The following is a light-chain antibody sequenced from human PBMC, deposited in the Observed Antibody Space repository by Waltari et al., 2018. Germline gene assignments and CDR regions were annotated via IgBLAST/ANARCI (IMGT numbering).Light chain of an antibody. J-gene: IGKJ3*01. Sequence: DIVMTQSPLSLPVTPGEPASISCRSSQSLLHSNGYNFLDWYLQKPGQSPQRLIHLASNRASGVPDRVSGSGSGTDFTLKISRLEAEDVGVYYCMQALQTPFTFGPGTKVHIK. CDR3: MQALQTPFT. CDR1: QSLLHSNGYNF. CDR2: LAS. V-gene: IGKV2-28*01.